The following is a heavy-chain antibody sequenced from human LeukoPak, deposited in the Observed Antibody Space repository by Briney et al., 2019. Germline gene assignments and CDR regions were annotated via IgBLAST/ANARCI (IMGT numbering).Heavy chain of an antibody. D-gene: IGHD3-3*01. CDR1: GYTFTSYD. Sequence: ASVKVSCKASGYTFTSYDINWVRQATGQGLEWMGWMNPNSGNTGYAQKFQGRVTITRNTSISTAYMELSSLRSEDTAVHHCARVRGDFWSGYYPGPFFDYWGQGTLVTVSS. V-gene: IGHV1-8*03. CDR2: MNPNSGNT. J-gene: IGHJ4*02. CDR3: ARVRGDFWSGYYPGPFFDY.